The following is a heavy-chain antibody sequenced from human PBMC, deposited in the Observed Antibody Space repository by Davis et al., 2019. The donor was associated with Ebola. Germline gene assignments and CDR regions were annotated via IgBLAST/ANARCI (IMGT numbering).Heavy chain of an antibody. Sequence: ASVKVSCKASGYTFTSYYMHWVRQAPGQGLEWMGIINPSGGSTSYAQKFQGRVTMTRDTSTSTVYMELSSLRSEDTAVYYCGRDGYTYGSGDYYYGMDAWGQGTTVTVSS. CDR2: INPSGGST. CDR1: GYTFTSYY. CDR3: GRDGYTYGSGDYYYGMDA. J-gene: IGHJ6*02. V-gene: IGHV1-46*01. D-gene: IGHD5-18*01.